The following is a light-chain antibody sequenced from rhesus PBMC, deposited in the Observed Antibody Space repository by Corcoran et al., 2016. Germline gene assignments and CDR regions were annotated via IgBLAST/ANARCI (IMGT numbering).Light chain of an antibody. CDR3: QQYYSTPLT. Sequence: DIVMTQSPDSLAVSLGERVTINCKSSQSLLYSSNNKNYLAWYQQKPGQAPKLLIYGASTRESGVPNRFSGGGSGTDFTLTISGLQAEDVAVYYCQQYYSTPLTFGGGTKVEIK. CDR2: GAS. CDR1: QSLLYSSNNKNY. V-gene: IGKV4-1*01. J-gene: IGKJ4*01.